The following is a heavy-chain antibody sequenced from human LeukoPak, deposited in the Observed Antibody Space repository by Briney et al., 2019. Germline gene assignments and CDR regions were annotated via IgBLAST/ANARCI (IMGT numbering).Heavy chain of an antibody. CDR3: ARAVGHQLLYTAFDY. J-gene: IGHJ4*02. CDR1: GFTFSSYS. CDR2: ISSSSSYI. Sequence: GGSLRLSCAASGFTFSSYSMNWVRQAPGKGLEWVSSISSSSSYIYYADSVKGRFTISRDNAKNSLYLQMNSLRAEDTAVYYCARAVGHQLLYTAFDYWGQGTLVTVSS. D-gene: IGHD2-2*02. V-gene: IGHV3-21*01.